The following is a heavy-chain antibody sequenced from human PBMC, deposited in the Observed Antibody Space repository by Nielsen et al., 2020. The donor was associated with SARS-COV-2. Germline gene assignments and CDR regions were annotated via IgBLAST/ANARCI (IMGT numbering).Heavy chain of an antibody. J-gene: IGHJ6*03. CDR2: IHYSGSS. CDR3: ARGWIDGQWFGGGYCMDV. V-gene: IGHV4-31*02. Sequence: PGKGLEWIGYIHYSGSSYHNPSLKSRVSMSVDTSKNQFSLNLSSVTAADTAVYYCARGWIDGQWFGGGYCMDVWGKGTTVTVSS. D-gene: IGHD3-10*01.